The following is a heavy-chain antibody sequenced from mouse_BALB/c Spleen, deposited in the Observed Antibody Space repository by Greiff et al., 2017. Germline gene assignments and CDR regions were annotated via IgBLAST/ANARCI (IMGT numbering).Heavy chain of an antibody. J-gene: IGHJ2*01. D-gene: IGHD1-1*01. CDR2: IDPSDSET. V-gene: IGHV1-61*01. CDR1: GYTFPSYW. Sequence: VQLQQPGAELVRPGASVKLSCKASGYTFPSYWMNWVKQRPGQGLEWIGMIDPSDSETHDNQMFKDKATLTVDKSSSTAYMQLSSLTSEDSAVYYCARTGGSSLRGYFDYWGQGTTLTVSS. CDR3: ARTGGSSLRGYFDY.